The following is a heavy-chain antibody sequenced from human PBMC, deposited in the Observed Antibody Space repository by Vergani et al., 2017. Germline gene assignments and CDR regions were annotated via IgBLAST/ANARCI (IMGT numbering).Heavy chain of an antibody. V-gene: IGHV3-21*01. D-gene: IGHD6-19*01. CDR3: ARDYLSSGWNQRKYYFDY. Sequence: EVQLVESGGGLVKPGGSLRLSCAASGFTFSSYSMNWVRQAPGKGLDWVSSISSSSSYIYYADSVKGRFTISRDNAKNSLYLQMNSLRAEDTAVYYCARDYLSSGWNQRKYYFDYWGQGTLVTVSS. J-gene: IGHJ4*02. CDR2: ISSSSSYI. CDR1: GFTFSSYS.